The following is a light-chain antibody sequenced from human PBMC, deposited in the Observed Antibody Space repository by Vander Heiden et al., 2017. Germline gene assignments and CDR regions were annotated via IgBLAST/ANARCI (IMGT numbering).Light chain of an antibody. V-gene: IGLV7-43*01. CDR3: LLYYGGAQLI. CDR2: STS. CDR1: PGAVPSGDN. Sequence: QTVVPQAPSLTVSPGRTVTLPCASSPGAVPSGDNPNWFQQKPGQAPMSLIYSTSNRYSGTPARFSGSLLGGKAALTLSGVQAEDEAEYYCLLYYGGAQLIFGGGTKLTVL. J-gene: IGLJ2*01.